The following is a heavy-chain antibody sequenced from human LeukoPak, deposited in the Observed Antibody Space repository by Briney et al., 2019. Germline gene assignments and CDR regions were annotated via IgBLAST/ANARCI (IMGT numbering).Heavy chain of an antibody. CDR3: AKEGGSGSYQIS. J-gene: IGHJ5*02. CDR1: GFTVSNNY. V-gene: IGHV3-48*01. D-gene: IGHD3-10*01. Sequence: GGSLRLSCAASGFTVSNNYMNWVRQAPGKGLEWVSYISGNSASIYYADSVKGRFTISRDDAKNSLYLQMNSLRAEDTAVYYCAKEGGSGSYQISWGQGTLVTVSS. CDR2: ISGNSASI.